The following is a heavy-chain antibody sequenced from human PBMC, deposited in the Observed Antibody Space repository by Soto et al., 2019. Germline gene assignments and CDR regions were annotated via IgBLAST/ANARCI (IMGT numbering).Heavy chain of an antibody. Sequence: QVQLVQSGTEVKKPGASVNVSCKAFGYTFTSYGFSWVRQVPGQGLEWLGWISAFNGDTQYAQTMKGRLTVTTDTSTTPGHMELRSLTPADTAVYYCAREAGWQRMVPYDWGQGTLVTVS. V-gene: IGHV1-18*04. CDR1: GYTFTSYG. CDR3: AREAGWQRMVPYD. D-gene: IGHD6-25*01. CDR2: ISAFNGDT. J-gene: IGHJ4*02.